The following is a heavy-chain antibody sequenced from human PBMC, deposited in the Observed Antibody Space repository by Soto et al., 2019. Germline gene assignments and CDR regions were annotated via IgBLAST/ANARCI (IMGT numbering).Heavy chain of an antibody. Sequence: GALRLSCASSGFTFISYGMHWVRQAPGKGLEWVAVIWYDGSNKYYADSVKGRFTISRDNSKNTLYLQMNSLRAEDTAVYYCARDSSGYYYFSAFDIWGQGTMVTVSS. CDR1: GFTFISYG. CDR2: IWYDGSNK. CDR3: ARDSSGYYYFSAFDI. J-gene: IGHJ3*02. D-gene: IGHD3-22*01. V-gene: IGHV3-33*01.